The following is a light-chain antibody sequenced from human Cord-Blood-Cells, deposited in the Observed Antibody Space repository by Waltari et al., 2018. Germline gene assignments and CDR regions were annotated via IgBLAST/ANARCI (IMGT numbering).Light chain of an antibody. CDR3: SAYTSSSTVV. V-gene: IGLV2-14*01. Sequence: QSALTQPASASGSPGQSPTISCAGTSSDAGGYNYVSWYQQHPGKAPKLMIYAVSNRTSGVSNRFSGSKSGNTASLTISGLQAEDEADYYCSAYTSSSTVVFGGGTKLTVL. CDR1: SSDAGGYNY. J-gene: IGLJ2*01. CDR2: AVS.